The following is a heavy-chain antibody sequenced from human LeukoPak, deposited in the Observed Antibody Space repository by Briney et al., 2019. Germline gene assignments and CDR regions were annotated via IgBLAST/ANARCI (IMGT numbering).Heavy chain of an antibody. J-gene: IGHJ4*02. CDR2: ISSNGGST. V-gene: IGHV3-64*01. Sequence: GGSLRLSCAASGFTFSSYAMHWVRQAPGKGLEYVSAISSNGGSTYYANSVKGRFTISRDNSKNTLYLRMGSLRAEDMAVYYCARGLGAAILTYFDYWGQGTLVTVSS. CDR3: ARGLGAAILTYFDY. CDR1: GFTFSSYA. D-gene: IGHD6-13*01.